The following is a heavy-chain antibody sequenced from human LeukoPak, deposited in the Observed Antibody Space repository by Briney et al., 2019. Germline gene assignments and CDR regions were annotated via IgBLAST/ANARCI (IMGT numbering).Heavy chain of an antibody. Sequence: SETLSLTCSVSGGSIGSYYWSWIRQPPGKGLEWIGYIYYSGSTNYNPSLKSRVTISVDTSKNQFSLKLSSVTAADTAVYYCARTYSSSWFNWFDPWGQGTLVTVSS. J-gene: IGHJ5*02. CDR3: ARTYSSSWFNWFDP. CDR2: IYYSGST. D-gene: IGHD6-13*01. CDR1: GGSIGSYY. V-gene: IGHV4-59*01.